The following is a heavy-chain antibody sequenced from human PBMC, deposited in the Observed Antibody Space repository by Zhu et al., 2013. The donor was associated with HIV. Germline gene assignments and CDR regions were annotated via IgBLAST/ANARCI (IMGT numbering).Heavy chain of an antibody. D-gene: IGHD2-15*01. V-gene: IGHV1-69*08. Sequence: QVQLVQSGAEVKKPGSSVKVSCKASGGTFSSYTISWVRQAPGQGLEWMGRIIPILGIANYAQKFQGRVTITADKSTSTAYMELSSLRSEDTAVYYCAREDIVVVVAVPRMDVWGQGTTVTVSS. CDR1: GGTFSSYT. J-gene: IGHJ6*02. CDR3: AREDIVVVVAVPRMDV. CDR2: IIPILGIA.